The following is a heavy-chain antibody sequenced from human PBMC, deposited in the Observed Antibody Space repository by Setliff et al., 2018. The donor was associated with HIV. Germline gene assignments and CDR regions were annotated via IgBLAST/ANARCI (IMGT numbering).Heavy chain of an antibody. V-gene: IGHV3-74*01. CDR2: INSDGSGT. D-gene: IGHD6-13*01. CDR1: GLTSSTNW. CDR3: VSSRSDFDY. J-gene: IGHJ4*02. Sequence: PGGSLRLSCAASGLTSSTNWMHWVRQAPGKGLVWVSGINSDGSGTNYADSVEGRFTISRGDAKNTLYLQMSSLRAEDTAVYYCVSSRSDFDYWGQGTLVTVSS.